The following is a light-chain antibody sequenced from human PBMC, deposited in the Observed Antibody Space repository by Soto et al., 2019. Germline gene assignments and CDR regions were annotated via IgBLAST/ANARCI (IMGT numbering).Light chain of an antibody. CDR2: SNN. J-gene: IGLJ1*01. V-gene: IGLV1-44*01. CDR3: AACDDSLNGYV. Sequence: QSVLTQPPSASGTPGQRVTISCSGSSSNIGSNTVNWYQQLPGTAPKLLIYSNNQRPSVVPDRFSGSKSGTSASLAISGLQSEYEADYYCAACDDSLNGYVFGTGTKLTVL. CDR1: SSNIGSNT.